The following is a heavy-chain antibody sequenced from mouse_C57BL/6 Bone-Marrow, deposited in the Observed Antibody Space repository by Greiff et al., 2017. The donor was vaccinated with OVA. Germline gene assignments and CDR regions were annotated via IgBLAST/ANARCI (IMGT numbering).Heavy chain of an antibody. CDR2: IWRDGST. J-gene: IGHJ2*01. D-gene: IGHD2-3*01. Sequence: QVQLKESGPGLVAPSQSLSITCTVSGFSLTSYGVHWVRQPPGKGLEWLVEIWRDGSTTYNSALKSRLGISTDDSESKVYIKMNSLQTDDTAVYYGARHGWLLFDYGGQGTTLTVSA. CDR1: GFSLTSYG. V-gene: IGHV2-6-1*01. CDR3: ARHGWLLFDY.